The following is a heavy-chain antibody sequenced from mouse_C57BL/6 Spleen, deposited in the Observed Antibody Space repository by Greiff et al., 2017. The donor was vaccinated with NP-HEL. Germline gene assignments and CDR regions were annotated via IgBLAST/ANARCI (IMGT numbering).Heavy chain of an antibody. J-gene: IGHJ1*03. Sequence: EVKLEESGGGLVQPGESLKLSCESNEYEFPSHDMSWVRKTPEKRLELVAAINSDGGSTYYPDPMERRFIISRDNTKTTLYLQMSSLRSEDTALYYCARAPYGSSPHWYFDVWGTGTTVTVSS. V-gene: IGHV5-2*03. CDR2: INSDGGST. CDR3: ARAPYGSSPHWYFDV. CDR1: EYEFPSHD. D-gene: IGHD1-1*01.